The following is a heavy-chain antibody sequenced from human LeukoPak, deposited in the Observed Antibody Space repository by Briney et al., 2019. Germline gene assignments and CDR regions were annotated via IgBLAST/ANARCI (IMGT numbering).Heavy chain of an antibody. CDR1: GFTVSSNY. D-gene: IGHD3/OR15-3a*01. J-gene: IGHJ4*02. V-gene: IGHV3-53*05. CDR2: IYSGGST. Sequence: GGSLRLSCAASGFTVSSNYMSWVRQAPGKGLEWVSVIYSGGSTYYADSVKGRFTISRDNSKNTLHLQMNSLRAEDTAVYYCAKDSKLYDFWSGYYTTWGQGTLVTVSS. CDR3: AKDSKLYDFWSGYYTT.